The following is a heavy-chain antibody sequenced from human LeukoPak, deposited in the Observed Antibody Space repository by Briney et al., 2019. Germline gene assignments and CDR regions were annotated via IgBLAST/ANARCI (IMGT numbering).Heavy chain of an antibody. V-gene: IGHV3-7*01. J-gene: IGHJ3*01. CDR3: ARDWLVGVPFDAFHL. CDR1: GFTFNTYW. D-gene: IGHD1-26*01. CDR2: IKEDGSEE. Sequence: GGSLRLAFAASGFTFNTYWMSWVRHAPGKGLEWVANIKEDGSEEYYVDSVKGRFTISRDNAKTSLYLQMDILSAEDTALYFCARDWLVGVPFDAFHLWGQGTMVTVSS.